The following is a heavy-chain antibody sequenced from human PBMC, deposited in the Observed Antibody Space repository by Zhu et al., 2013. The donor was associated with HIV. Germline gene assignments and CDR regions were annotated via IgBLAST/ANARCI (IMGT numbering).Heavy chain of an antibody. V-gene: IGHV1-3*01. CDR3: ARDFEQWQPSQGRFDY. CDR1: GYSFTSYA. CDR2: INGGNGNT. J-gene: IGHJ4*02. Sequence: QVQLVQSGAELKKPGASVRVSCKASGYSFTSYAIHWVRQAPGQRLEWTGWINGGNGNTKYSQKFQGRVTITMDTSASTADMELSSLRSEDTAVYYCARDFEQWQPSQGRFDYWGQGTLVTVSS. D-gene: IGHD6-19*01.